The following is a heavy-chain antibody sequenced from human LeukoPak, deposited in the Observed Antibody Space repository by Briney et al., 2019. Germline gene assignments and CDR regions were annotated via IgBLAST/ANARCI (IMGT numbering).Heavy chain of an antibody. CDR3: ARDRGIVGALTGWFDP. V-gene: IGHV1-46*01. Sequence: ASVKVSCKASGYTFTSYYMHWVRQAPGQGLEWMGIINPSGGSTSYAQKFQGRVTMTRDTSTSTVYMELSSLRSEDTAVYYCARDRGIVGALTGWFDPWGQGTLVTVSS. CDR1: GYTFTSYY. J-gene: IGHJ5*02. D-gene: IGHD1-26*01. CDR2: INPSGGST.